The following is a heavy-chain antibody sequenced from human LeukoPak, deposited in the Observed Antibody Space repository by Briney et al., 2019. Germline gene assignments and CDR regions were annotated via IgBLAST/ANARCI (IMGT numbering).Heavy chain of an antibody. CDR1: GGSISSSSYY. J-gene: IGHJ4*02. V-gene: IGHV4-39*07. D-gene: IGHD5-24*01. CDR3: ARDGEMATIENYFAY. Sequence: SETLSLTCTVSGGSISSSSYYWGWIRQPPGKGLEWIGSIYYSGSTHYNPSLKSRVTISVDTSKNQFSLKLSSVTAADTAVYYCARDGEMATIENYFAYWAREPWSPSP. CDR2: IYYSGST.